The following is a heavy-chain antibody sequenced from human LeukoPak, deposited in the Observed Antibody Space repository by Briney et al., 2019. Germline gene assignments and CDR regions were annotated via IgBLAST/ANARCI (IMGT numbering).Heavy chain of an antibody. J-gene: IGHJ4*02. CDR3: ARHLNYYLDY. CDR1: GFTFSSYA. CDR2: ISDSGGST. D-gene: IGHD3-10*01. Sequence: GGSLRLSCAASGFTFSSYAMSWVRQAPGKGLEWVSLISDSGGSTYYADSVKGRFTISRDNAKNTLYLQMNSLRAEDTAVYYCARHLNYYLDYWGQGTLVTVSS. V-gene: IGHV3-23*01.